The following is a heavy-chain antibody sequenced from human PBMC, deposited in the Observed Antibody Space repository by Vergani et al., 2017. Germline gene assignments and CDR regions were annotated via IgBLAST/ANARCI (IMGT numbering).Heavy chain of an antibody. J-gene: IGHJ6*02. V-gene: IGHV1-46*01. CDR1: GYTFTSYY. Sequence: QVQLVQSGAEVKKPGASVKVSCKASGYTFTSYYMHWVRQAPGQGLEWMGIINPSGGSTSYAQKFQGRVTMTRDTSTSTVYMELSSLRSEVTAVYYSARDLYYYDSSGYYYGMDVWGQGTTVTVSS. CDR2: INPSGGST. D-gene: IGHD3-22*01. CDR3: ARDLYYYDSSGYYYGMDV.